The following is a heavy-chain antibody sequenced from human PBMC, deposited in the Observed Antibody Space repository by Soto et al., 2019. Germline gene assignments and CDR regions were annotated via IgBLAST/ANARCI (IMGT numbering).Heavy chain of an antibody. CDR3: ARGPSTVATWLDY. Sequence: GSLRLSCAASGFTFSNYAMHWVRQAPGKGLEYVSAISGNGFSTYYGDSVRGRFIISRDNSKNTLYLQMGSLRAEDMAVYYCARGPSTVATWLDYWGQGTLVTVSS. CDR1: GFTFSNYA. CDR2: ISGNGFST. V-gene: IGHV3-64*02. D-gene: IGHD4-17*01. J-gene: IGHJ4*02.